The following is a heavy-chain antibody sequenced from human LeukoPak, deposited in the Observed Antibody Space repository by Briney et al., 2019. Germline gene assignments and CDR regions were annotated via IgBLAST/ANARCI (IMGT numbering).Heavy chain of an antibody. CDR1: GFTFSGSA. D-gene: IGHD5-24*01. J-gene: IGHJ4*02. CDR2: IKQDGSEK. V-gene: IGHV3-7*04. CDR3: ARRAYRRDGYIPFDY. Sequence: GGSLRLSCAASGFTFSGSAMHWVRQASGKGLEWVANIKQDGSEKYYVDSVKGRFTISRDNAKNSLYLQMNSLRAEDTAVYYCARRAYRRDGYIPFDYWGQGTLVTVSS.